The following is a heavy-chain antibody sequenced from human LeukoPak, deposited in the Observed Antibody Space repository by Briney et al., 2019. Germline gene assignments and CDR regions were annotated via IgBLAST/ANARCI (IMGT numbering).Heavy chain of an antibody. J-gene: IGHJ4*02. V-gene: IGHV3-21*01. D-gene: IGHD6-13*01. Sequence: PGGSLRLSCAASKFTFSDYSMSWVRQAPGKGLEWVSSISSIRNYIYYADSVKGRFTVSRDNAKNSLYLQMSSLRAEDTAVYYCARGPGSSSWYQTLEGGYYFDYWGQGTLVTVSS. CDR2: ISSIRNYI. CDR3: ARGPGSSSWYQTLEGGYYFDY. CDR1: KFTFSDYS.